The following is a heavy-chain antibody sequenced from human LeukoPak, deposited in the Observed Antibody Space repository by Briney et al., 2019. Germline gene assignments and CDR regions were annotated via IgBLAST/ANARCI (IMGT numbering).Heavy chain of an antibody. V-gene: IGHV3-21*01. CDR3: ARDRIYSGIYHDTFDI. J-gene: IGHJ3*02. CDR1: GFTFSSYS. CDR2: ISSGSTYI. D-gene: IGHD1-26*01. Sequence: GGSLRLSCAASGFTFSSYSTSWVRQAPGKGLEWVSSISSGSTYIYYADSMKGRSTISRDNAKNSLYLQMNTLRAEDTAVYYCARDRIYSGIYHDTFDIWGHGTMVTVSS.